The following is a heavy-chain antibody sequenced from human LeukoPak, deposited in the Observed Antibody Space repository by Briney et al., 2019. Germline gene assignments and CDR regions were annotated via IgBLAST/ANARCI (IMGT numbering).Heavy chain of an antibody. D-gene: IGHD6-13*01. CDR2: ISGSGGST. Sequence: GGSLRLSCAASGFTFSSYAMSWVRQAPGKGLEWVSAISGSGGSTYYADSVKGRFTISRDNSKNTLYLQMSSLRAEDTAVYYCAKARYSSSWSPTFDYWGQGTLVTVSS. CDR3: AKARYSSSWSPTFDY. V-gene: IGHV3-23*01. CDR1: GFTFSSYA. J-gene: IGHJ4*02.